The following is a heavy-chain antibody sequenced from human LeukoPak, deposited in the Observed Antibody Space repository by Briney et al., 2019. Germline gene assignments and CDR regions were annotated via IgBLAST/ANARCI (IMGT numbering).Heavy chain of an antibody. D-gene: IGHD3-22*01. CDR2: ISWNSGSI. J-gene: IGHJ4*02. Sequence: GRSLRLSCAASGFTFDDYAMHWVRQDPGKGLEWVSGISWNSGSIGYADSVKGRFTISRDNAKNSLYLQMNSLRAEDTALYYCAKDGDSSGYYWFSNYFDYWGQGTLVTVSS. V-gene: IGHV3-9*01. CDR3: AKDGDSSGYYWFSNYFDY. CDR1: GFTFDDYA.